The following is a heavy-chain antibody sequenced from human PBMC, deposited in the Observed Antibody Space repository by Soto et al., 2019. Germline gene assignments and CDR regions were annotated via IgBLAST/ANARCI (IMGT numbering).Heavy chain of an antibody. V-gene: IGHV4-38-2*02. D-gene: IGHD1-26*01. CDR3: ARDHGGATTFDY. CDR1: GYSISSGYY. CDR2: LSHSGSS. Sequence: SETLSLTCAVSGYSISSGYYWGWIRQPPGKGLEWIGSLSHSGSSFHNPSLKSRVTISLDTSKSHFSLKLSSVTAADTAVYYCARDHGGATTFDYWGQGTLVTV. J-gene: IGHJ4*02.